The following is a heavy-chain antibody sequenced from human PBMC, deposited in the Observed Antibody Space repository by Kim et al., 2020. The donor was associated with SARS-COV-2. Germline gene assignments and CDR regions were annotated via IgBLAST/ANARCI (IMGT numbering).Heavy chain of an antibody. V-gene: IGHV4-59*01. CDR3: ARSSQYYDILTGLGYYFDY. CDR2: IYYSGST. J-gene: IGHJ4*02. Sequence: SETLSLTCTVSGGSISSYYWSWIRQPPGKGLEWIGYIYYSGSTNYNPSLKSRVTISVDTSKNQFSLKLSSVTAADTAVYYCARSSQYYDILTGLGYYFDYWGQGTLVTVSS. D-gene: IGHD3-9*01. CDR1: GGSISSYY.